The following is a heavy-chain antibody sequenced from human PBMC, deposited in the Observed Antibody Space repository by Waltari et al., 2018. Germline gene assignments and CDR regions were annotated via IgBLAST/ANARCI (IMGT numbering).Heavy chain of an antibody. Sequence: QVQLQESGPGLVKPSETLSLTCTVSGGSISSYYWSWIRQPPGKGLEWIGYIYYSGSTNYNPSLKSRVTISVDTSKNQFSLKLSSVTAADTAVYYCARYLAARPDYYYYGMDVWGQGTTVTVSS. CDR1: GGSISSYY. CDR3: ARYLAARPDYYYYGMDV. V-gene: IGHV4-59*01. J-gene: IGHJ6*02. CDR2: IYYSGST. D-gene: IGHD6-6*01.